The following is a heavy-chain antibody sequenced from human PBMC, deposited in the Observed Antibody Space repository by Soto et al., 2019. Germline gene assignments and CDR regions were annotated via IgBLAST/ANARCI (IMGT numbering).Heavy chain of an antibody. CDR3: ARGYYDSSGYYYRY. V-gene: IGHV1-18*01. D-gene: IGHD3-22*01. Sequence: ASVKVSCKASGYTFTSYSITWVRQAPGQGLEWVGRITVYNGNTDNAQKFQGRASMTTDTSTSTAFMELRSLRSDDTAVYYCARGYYDSSGYYYRYWGQGTLVTVSS. J-gene: IGHJ1*01. CDR1: GYTFTSYS. CDR2: ITVYNGNT.